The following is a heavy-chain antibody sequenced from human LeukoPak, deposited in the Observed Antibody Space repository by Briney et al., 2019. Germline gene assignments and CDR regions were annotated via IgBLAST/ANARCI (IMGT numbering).Heavy chain of an antibody. Sequence: SDTLSLTCTVSGDSLISGSYYWSSVRQPPGEGLEWIGYISNYESANYNPSLTSRVSISVDTSKNQFSLKLSSVTAADTAVYYCARGGCSGGSCYPPFGYYYCGMDVWRKGTTVSVPS. CDR2: ISNYESA. J-gene: IGHJ6*04. V-gene: IGHV4-61*01. CDR1: GDSLISGSYY. CDR3: ARGGCSGGSCYPPFGYYYCGMDV. D-gene: IGHD2-15*01.